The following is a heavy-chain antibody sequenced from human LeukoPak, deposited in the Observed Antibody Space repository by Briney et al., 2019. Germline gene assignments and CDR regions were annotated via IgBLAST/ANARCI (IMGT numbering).Heavy chain of an antibody. Sequence: PSETLSLTCAVNGGSFSRYYWSWIRQPPGKGLEWIGEINHSGSTNYNPSLKSRVTISVDTSKNQFSLKLSSVTAADTAVYYCARGEIIEMATISTFFDYWGQGTLVTVSS. CDR2: INHSGST. J-gene: IGHJ4*02. V-gene: IGHV4-34*01. D-gene: IGHD5-24*01. CDR1: GGSFSRYY. CDR3: ARGEIIEMATISTFFDY.